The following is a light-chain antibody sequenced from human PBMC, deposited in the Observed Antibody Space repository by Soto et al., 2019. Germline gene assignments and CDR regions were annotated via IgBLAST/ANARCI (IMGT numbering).Light chain of an antibody. CDR1: SSDVGGYNY. CDR3: CSYAGSDTYV. Sequence: QSVLTQPRSVSGSPGQSVTISCTGTSSDVGGYNYVSWYQQRPGKAPKLMIYDVSKRPSGVPDRFSGSKSGNTASLTISGLQAEDEADYYCCSYAGSDTYVFGPGTKVTVL. J-gene: IGLJ1*01. V-gene: IGLV2-11*01. CDR2: DVS.